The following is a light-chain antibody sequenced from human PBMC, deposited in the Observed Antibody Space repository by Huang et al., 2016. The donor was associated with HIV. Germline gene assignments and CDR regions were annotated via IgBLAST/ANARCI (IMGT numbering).Light chain of an antibody. V-gene: IGKV1-NL1*01. J-gene: IGKJ2*01. CDR2: AAS. CDR1: QPISNS. CDR3: QQYFTTPPWT. Sequence: DIQMTQSPFSLSASIGDRVTITCRASQPISNSLAWYQQKPGQAPKPLLYAASRLKSGVPARFSGSGSGTTYTLTISSLRPEDFATYYCQQYFTTPPWTFGQGTKLEIK.